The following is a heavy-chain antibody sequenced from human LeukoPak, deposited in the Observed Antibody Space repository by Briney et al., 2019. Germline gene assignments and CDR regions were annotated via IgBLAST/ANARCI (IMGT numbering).Heavy chain of an antibody. Sequence: GGSLRLSCAASRFTFSDYYMSWIRQAPGKGLEWVSYISSSGSTIYYADSVKGRFTISRDNAKNSLYLQMNSLRAEDTAVYYCARDCSGGSCYPDYWGQGTLVTVSS. V-gene: IGHV3-11*04. CDR3: ARDCSGGSCYPDY. CDR2: ISSSGSTI. J-gene: IGHJ4*02. D-gene: IGHD2-15*01. CDR1: RFTFSDYY.